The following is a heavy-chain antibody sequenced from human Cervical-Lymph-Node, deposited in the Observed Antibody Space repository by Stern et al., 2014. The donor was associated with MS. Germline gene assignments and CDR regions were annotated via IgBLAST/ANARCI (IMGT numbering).Heavy chain of an antibody. CDR2: IIPILVTP. J-gene: IGHJ4*02. D-gene: IGHD6-19*01. Sequence: QLVQSGAEVKKPWSSVKVSCKSSGDPSKNDPISWVRQAPGQGLESMGGIIPILVTPNYAQKFQGRVTITADGSTGTVYMEISSLRSEDTAVYYCARQDAVAGLDYWGQGTLVTVSS. V-gene: IGHV1-69*01. CDR3: ARQDAVAGLDY. CDR1: GDPSKNDP.